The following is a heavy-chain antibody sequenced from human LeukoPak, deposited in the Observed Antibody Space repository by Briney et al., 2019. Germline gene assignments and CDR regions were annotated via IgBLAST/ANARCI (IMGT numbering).Heavy chain of an antibody. CDR2: IKHDGSEK. V-gene: IGHV3-7*01. J-gene: IGHJ6*02. CDR1: GFTFNNYW. D-gene: IGHD1-26*01. Sequence: GGSLRLSCVASGFTFNNYWMTWVRQAPGKGLEWVATIKHDGSEKYYVDSVKGRFTIPRDDGKNSLYLQMNSLRAEDTAVYYCTRGGIWGMDVWGQGTTVIVSS. CDR3: TRGGIWGMDV.